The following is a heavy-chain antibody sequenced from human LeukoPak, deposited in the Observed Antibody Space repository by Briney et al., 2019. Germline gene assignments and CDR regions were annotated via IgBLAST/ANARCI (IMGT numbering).Heavy chain of an antibody. CDR2: ISSTSGTI. CDR1: GFTFRSYS. D-gene: IGHD2-2*01. Sequence: PGGSLRLSCVASGFTFRSYSMNWVRQAPGKGLEWVSYISSTSGTIYYADSMKGRFTISRDNAKNSLHLQMNGLRAEDTAVYYCARELVVPAAISSYDAFDIWGQGTMVTVSS. V-gene: IGHV3-48*04. J-gene: IGHJ3*02. CDR3: ARELVVPAAISSYDAFDI.